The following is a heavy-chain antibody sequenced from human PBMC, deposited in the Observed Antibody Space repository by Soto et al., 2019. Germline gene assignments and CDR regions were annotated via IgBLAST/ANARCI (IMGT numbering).Heavy chain of an antibody. V-gene: IGHV3-23*01. D-gene: IGHD6-13*01. J-gene: IGHJ4*02. CDR3: AKGLLNGRWYAAD. CDR2: ITTNGHT. Sequence: EVHLLESGGVLVQPGESLSLPCETFGFPLSTCFLPWVRQPPGKRLEWVSVITTNGHTDYADSVKGRFTISRDNSKNTVYLQMNSLRAEDTAVYYCAKGLLNGRWYAADWGQGTLVTVSS. CDR1: GFPLSTCF.